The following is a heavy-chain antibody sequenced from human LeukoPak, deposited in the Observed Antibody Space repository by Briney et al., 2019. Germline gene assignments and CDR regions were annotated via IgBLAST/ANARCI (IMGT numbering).Heavy chain of an antibody. CDR2: INAGNGNT. Sequence: ASVEVSCKASGYTFTSYAMHWVRQAPGQRLEWMGWINAGNGNTKYSQKFQGRVTITRDTSASTAYMELSSLRSEDTAVYYCARAAGYYDSSGYYSWFDPWGQGTLVTVSS. D-gene: IGHD3-22*01. V-gene: IGHV1-3*01. J-gene: IGHJ5*02. CDR3: ARAAGYYDSSGYYSWFDP. CDR1: GYTFTSYA.